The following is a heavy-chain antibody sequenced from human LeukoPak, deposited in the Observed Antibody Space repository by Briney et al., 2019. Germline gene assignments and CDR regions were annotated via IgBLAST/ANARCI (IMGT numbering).Heavy chain of an antibody. CDR3: ARAQKNYYYGMDV. V-gene: IGHV4-30-4*01. CDR2: IYYSGTT. CDR1: GGSISSGDYY. J-gene: IGHJ6*02. Sequence: PSQTPSLTCTVSGGSISSGDYYWSWIRQPPGKGLEWIGYIYYSGTTYYNPSLKSRVTISVDTSKNQFSLKVSSVTAADTAVYYCARAQKNYYYGMDVWGQGTTVTVSS.